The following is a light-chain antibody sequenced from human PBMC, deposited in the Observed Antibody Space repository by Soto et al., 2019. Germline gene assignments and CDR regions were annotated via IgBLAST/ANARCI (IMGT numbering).Light chain of an antibody. CDR3: QQALRLPYT. CDR1: QRISSR. CDR2: ASF. J-gene: IGKJ2*01. V-gene: IGKV1-12*02. Sequence: DIQMTQSPSSVSASVGDTVTISCRANQRISSRLAWYQQKPGKAPALLTYASFTAHSGVPSRFSGSGSRTDFALTIAGLQPEDFGTYCCQQALRLPYTLGQGAKVEIK.